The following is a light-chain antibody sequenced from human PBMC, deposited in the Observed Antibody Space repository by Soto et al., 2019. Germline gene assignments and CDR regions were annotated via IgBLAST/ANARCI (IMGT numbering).Light chain of an antibody. CDR2: DVT. CDR3: SSYTSRNTPLL. Sequence: QSALTQPASVSGSPGQSITMSCTGTSSDIGGYNYVSWYQQHPGKAPKLMIYDVTNRPSGVSNRFSGSKSGNTASLTISGLQAEDEADYYCSSYTSRNTPLLFGTGTKVTVL. V-gene: IGLV2-14*01. CDR1: SSDIGGYNY. J-gene: IGLJ1*01.